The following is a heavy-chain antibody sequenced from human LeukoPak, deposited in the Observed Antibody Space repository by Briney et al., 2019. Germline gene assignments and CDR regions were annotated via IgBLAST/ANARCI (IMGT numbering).Heavy chain of an antibody. J-gene: IGHJ4*02. D-gene: IGHD4-17*01. CDR2: ITWDGRST. CDR3: ARDKYGYFDF. CDR1: GFSFDDYA. Sequence: GGSLRLSCAASGFSFDDYAMHWVRQRPGKGLEWVSLITWDGRSTYYIDSVKGRFTISSDNNENSLYLQMNSLRGDDTALYYCARDKYGYFDFWGQGTLVTVSS. V-gene: IGHV3-43D*03.